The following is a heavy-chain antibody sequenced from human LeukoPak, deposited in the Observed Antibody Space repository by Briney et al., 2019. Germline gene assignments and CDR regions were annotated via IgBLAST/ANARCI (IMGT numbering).Heavy chain of an antibody. CDR3: ARGRGAFDI. CDR2: INHSGST. J-gene: IGHJ3*02. D-gene: IGHD3-10*01. V-gene: IGHV4-34*01. CDR1: GGSFSGYY. Sequence: SETLSLTCAVYGGSFSGYYWSWIRQPPGKGLEWIGEINHSGSTNYNPSLKSRVTISVDTSKNQFSLKLSSVAAADTAVYYCARGRGAFDIWGQGTMVTVSS.